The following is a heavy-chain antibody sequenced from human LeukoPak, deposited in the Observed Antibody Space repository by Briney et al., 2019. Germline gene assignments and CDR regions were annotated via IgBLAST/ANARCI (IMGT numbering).Heavy chain of an antibody. Sequence: ASVKVSCKVSGYTLTELSIHWVRQAPGKGLEWMGGVNPEDGETVYAQKFQGRVTMTEDTPIDTTYMEVSSLRSEDTAVYFCAIAQNWKAGWFDPWGQGTLVTVSS. CDR3: AIAQNWKAGWFDP. V-gene: IGHV1-24*01. CDR2: VNPEDGET. J-gene: IGHJ5*02. D-gene: IGHD1-1*01. CDR1: GYTLTELS.